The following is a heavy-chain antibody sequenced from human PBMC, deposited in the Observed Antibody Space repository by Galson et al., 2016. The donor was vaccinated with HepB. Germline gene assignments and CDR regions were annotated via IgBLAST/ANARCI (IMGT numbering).Heavy chain of an antibody. V-gene: IGHV2-70*10. CDR3: ARPYCTSAGCYYDSFDI. Sequence: ALVKPTQTLTLTCNLSGFSLSTSAMSVSWIRQPPGKALEWVARIDWDDDKYYSTSLKSRLTISKDTSNNQVVLTMTNMDSVDTATYYCARPYCTSAGCYYDSFDIWGQGTMVTVSS. CDR2: IDWDDDK. D-gene: IGHD2-2*01. J-gene: IGHJ3*02. CDR1: GFSLSTSAMS.